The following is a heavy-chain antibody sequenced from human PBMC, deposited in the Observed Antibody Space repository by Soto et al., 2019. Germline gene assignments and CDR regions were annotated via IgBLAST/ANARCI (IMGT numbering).Heavy chain of an antibody. CDR2: IYYSGST. J-gene: IGHJ3*02. CDR1: GCSLSSGGYY. CDR3: ARDLLEKRFDAFDI. V-gene: IGHV4-31*03. D-gene: IGHD2-21*01. Sequence: SETLSLTCTFSGCSLSSGGYYWSWIPQHPGKGLEWIGYIYYSGSTYYNPSLKSRVTISVDTSKNQFSLKLSSVTAADTAVYYCARDLLEKRFDAFDIWGQGTMVTVSS.